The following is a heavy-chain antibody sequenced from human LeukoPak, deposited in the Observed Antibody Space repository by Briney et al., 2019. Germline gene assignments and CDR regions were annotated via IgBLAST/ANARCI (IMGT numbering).Heavy chain of an antibody. V-gene: IGHV3-23*05. CDR3: AKGTLGYCSGSSCYPFDS. CDR2: ITNTGTAT. J-gene: IGHJ4*02. Sequence: PGGSLRLLCAASGFTFSNCAMSWVPQAPGKARECVTVITNTGTATAYADSVKSRFTISTDNSKNTLYLQTNSLRAEDTAVYYCAKGTLGYCSGSSCYPFDSWGQGTLVTVSS. CDR1: GFTFSNCA. D-gene: IGHD2-15*01.